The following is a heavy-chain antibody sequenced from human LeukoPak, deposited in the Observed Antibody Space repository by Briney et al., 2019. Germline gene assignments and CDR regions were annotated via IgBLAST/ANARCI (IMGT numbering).Heavy chain of an antibody. V-gene: IGHV3-23*01. D-gene: IGHD3-10*01. CDR3: AKGGYYSGSGSHNYFDY. CDR2: ISGSGGFT. Sequence: GGSLRLSCAASGFSFSSYTMSWVRQAPGKGLEWVSAISGSGGFTYYADSVKGRFTISRDHPKSTVYLQMNSLRVEDTALYYCAKGGYYSGSGSHNYFDYWGQGTLVTVSS. J-gene: IGHJ4*02. CDR1: GFSFSSYT.